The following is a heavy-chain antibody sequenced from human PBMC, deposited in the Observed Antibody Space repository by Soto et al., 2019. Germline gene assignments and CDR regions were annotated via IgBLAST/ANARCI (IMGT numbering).Heavy chain of an antibody. CDR3: ANDGRNMNGSIDN. CDR2: VSYDGSSV. J-gene: IGHJ4*02. D-gene: IGHD3-10*01. CDR1: GLIFSNYG. V-gene: IGHV3-30*18. Sequence: SVMLSCAASGLIFSNYGRHWVRQAPGKGLEWLALVSYDGSSVNYADSVKGRFTVSRDNSKNTLDLQMNSLRADNTAPYYCANDGRNMNGSIDNWGQGTLVTVSS.